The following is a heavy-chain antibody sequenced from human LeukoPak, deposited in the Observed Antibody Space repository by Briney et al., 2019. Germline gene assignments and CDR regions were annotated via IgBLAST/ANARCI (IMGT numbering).Heavy chain of an antibody. CDR2: INPNSGGT. CDR3: ARDSGIAVAGEFDF. V-gene: IGHV1-2*02. CDR1: GYTFTGYY. J-gene: IGHJ4*02. Sequence: ASVKVSCKASGYTFTGYYMYWVRQAPGQGLEWMGWINPNSGGTNYAQKFQGGVTMTRDTSISTAYMDLSRLRSDDTAVYYCARDSGIAVAGEFDFWGQGTLVTVSS. D-gene: IGHD6-19*01.